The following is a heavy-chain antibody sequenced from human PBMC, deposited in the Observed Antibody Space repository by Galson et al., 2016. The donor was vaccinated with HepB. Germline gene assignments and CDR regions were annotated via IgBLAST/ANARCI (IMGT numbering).Heavy chain of an antibody. Sequence: SETLSLTCAVYGESFSSYSWTWIRQLPGKGLEWIGEINHSGTSHSSPSLKSRVTISVDPSKSQFSLNVSSVTAADTAVYFCARSGVGGDNNWFDSWGPGTLVTVSA. CDR1: GESFSSYS. J-gene: IGHJ5*01. CDR2: INHSGTS. CDR3: ARSGVGGDNNWFDS. D-gene: IGHD3-3*01. V-gene: IGHV4-34*01.